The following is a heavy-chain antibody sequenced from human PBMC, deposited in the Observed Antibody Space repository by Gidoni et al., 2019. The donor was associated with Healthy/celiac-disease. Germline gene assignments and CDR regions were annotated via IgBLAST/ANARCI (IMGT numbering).Heavy chain of an antibody. V-gene: IGHV3-48*02. CDR2: ISSSSSTI. CDR1: GFPFSSYS. CDR3: AREGITYYYYGMDV. Sequence: EVQLVESGGGLVQPGGSLRLYCAASGFPFSSYSMNWVRQAPGKRLEWVSYISSSSSTIYYADSVKGRFTISRDNAKNSLYLQMNSLRDEDTAVYYCAREGITYYYYGMDVWGQGTTVTVSS. D-gene: IGHD3-10*01. J-gene: IGHJ6*02.